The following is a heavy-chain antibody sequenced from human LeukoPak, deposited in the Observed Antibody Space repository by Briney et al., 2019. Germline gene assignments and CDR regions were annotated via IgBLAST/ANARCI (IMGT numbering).Heavy chain of an antibody. V-gene: IGHV3-7*01. CDR1: GFTVSSNY. CDR3: VRESFSRGDFN. J-gene: IGHJ4*02. Sequence: GGSLRLSCAASGFTVSSNYMTWVRQAPGKGLEWVATIKYDGNEKYYVDSVRGRFTISRDNAKNSLDLQMNSLTADDTAIYYCVRESFSRGDFNWGQGTLVSVSS. CDR2: IKYDGNEK. D-gene: IGHD7-27*01.